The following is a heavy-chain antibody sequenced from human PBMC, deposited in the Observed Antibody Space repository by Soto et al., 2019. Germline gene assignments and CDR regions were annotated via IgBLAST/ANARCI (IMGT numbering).Heavy chain of an antibody. V-gene: IGHV3-23*01. CDR3: ANPPIPYYYYYCMDV. Sequence: PGGSLRLSCAASGFPFSSYAMSWVRQAPGKGLEWVSAISGSGGSTSYADSMKGRFTVSRDNSKNTLYLQMNSPRAEDTAVYYCANPPIPYYYYYCMDVWGQGTPVTVSS. J-gene: IGHJ6*02. CDR1: GFPFSSYA. CDR2: ISGSGGST. D-gene: IGHD2-2*02.